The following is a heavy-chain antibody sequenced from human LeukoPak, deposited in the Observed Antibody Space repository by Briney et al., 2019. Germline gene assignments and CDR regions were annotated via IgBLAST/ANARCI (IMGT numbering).Heavy chain of an antibody. Sequence: WGSLRLSCAASGFSVSKNYMSWVRQAPGKGLEWVSAVNARGYSTYYADSVKGRFTISRDNSKNTVFLQMSSLRVEDTAVYYCANLGSSELRVPASQGNWGQGTLVTVSS. D-gene: IGHD2-2*01. CDR2: VNARGYST. CDR3: ANLGSSELRVPASQGN. V-gene: IGHV3-23*01. J-gene: IGHJ4*02. CDR1: GFSVSKNY.